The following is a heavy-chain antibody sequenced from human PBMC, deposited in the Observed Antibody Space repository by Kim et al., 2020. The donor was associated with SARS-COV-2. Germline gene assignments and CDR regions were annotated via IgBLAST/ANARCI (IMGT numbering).Heavy chain of an antibody. V-gene: IGHV7-4-1*02. CDR1: GYIFIGYA. J-gene: IGHJ3*02. Sequence: ASVKVSCKASGYIFIGYAMNWVRQAPGQGLEWMGWINTKTGNPTYAQGFTGRFVFSLDTSVSTAYLQISSLKAEDTAVYYCARDGQDGYSLCPYAFDIWGQGTMVNVSS. CDR2: INTKTGNP. D-gene: IGHD4-4*01. CDR3: ARDGQDGYSLCPYAFDI.